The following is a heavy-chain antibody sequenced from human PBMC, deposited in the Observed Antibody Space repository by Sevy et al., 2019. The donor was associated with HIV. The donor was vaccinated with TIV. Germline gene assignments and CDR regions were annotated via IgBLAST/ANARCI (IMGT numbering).Heavy chain of an antibody. CDR3: AKNTAAAGTGGFDY. J-gene: IGHJ4*02. CDR2: ISFDGSNK. CDR1: GLIFSHYG. D-gene: IGHD6-13*01. V-gene: IGHV3-30*02. Sequence: GESLKISCAASGLIFSHYGMHWVRQAPGKGLEWVAFISFDGSNKYYVASVKGRFTISRDNSKNTLYLQMNSLRTEDTALYYCAKNTAAAGTGGFDYWGQGTLVTVSS.